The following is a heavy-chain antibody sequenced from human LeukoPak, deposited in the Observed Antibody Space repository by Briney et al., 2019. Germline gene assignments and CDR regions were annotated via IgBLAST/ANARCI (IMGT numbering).Heavy chain of an antibody. CDR2: ISWDGGST. J-gene: IGHJ4*02. Sequence: GGSLRLSCAASGFTFDDYAMHWVRQAPGKGLEWVSLISWDGGSTYYADSVKGRFTISRDNSKNSLYLQMNSLRAEDTALYYCAKDVEAAAGSEYDYWGQGTLATVSS. V-gene: IGHV3-43D*04. CDR1: GFTFDDYA. D-gene: IGHD6-13*01. CDR3: AKDVEAAAGSEYDY.